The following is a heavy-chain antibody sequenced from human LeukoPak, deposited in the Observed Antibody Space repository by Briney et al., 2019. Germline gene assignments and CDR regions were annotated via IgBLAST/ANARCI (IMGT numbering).Heavy chain of an antibody. Sequence: GGSLRLSCAASGFTFSSNGMHWVRQAPGKGLEWVAVIWYDGSKKYYADSVKGRFTISRDNFENTLDLQMDSLRAEDTAVYYCARMSGSHIDSWGQGTLVTVSS. J-gene: IGHJ4*02. CDR2: IWYDGSKK. D-gene: IGHD1-26*01. CDR3: ARMSGSHIDS. CDR1: GFTFSSNG. V-gene: IGHV3-33*01.